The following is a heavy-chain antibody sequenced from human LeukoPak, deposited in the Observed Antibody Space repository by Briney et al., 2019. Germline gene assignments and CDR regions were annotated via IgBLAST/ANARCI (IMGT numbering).Heavy chain of an antibody. J-gene: IGHJ4*02. CDR3: ARLSRSYYDILTGYYSPLYYFDY. Sequence: PSGTLSLTCAVSGGSISSSNWWSWVRQPPGTGLEWTGKIYHSGSTNYNPSLKSRVTISVDKSKNQFSLKLSSVTAADTAVYYCARLSRSYYDILTGYYSPLYYFDYWGQGTLVTVSS. V-gene: IGHV4-4*02. D-gene: IGHD3-9*01. CDR2: IYHSGST. CDR1: GGSISSSNW.